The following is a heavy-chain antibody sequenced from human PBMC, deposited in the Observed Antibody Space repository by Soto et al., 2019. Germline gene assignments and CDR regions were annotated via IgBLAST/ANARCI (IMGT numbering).Heavy chain of an antibody. CDR3: ARVEQLVLYYYYYMDV. D-gene: IGHD6-6*01. V-gene: IGHV1-8*01. Sequence: ASVKVSCKASGYTFTSYDINWVRQATGQGLEWMGWMNPNSGNTGYAQKFQGRVTMTRNTSISTAYMELSSLRSEDTAVYYCARVEQLVLYYYYYMDVWGKGTTVTVSS. CDR2: MNPNSGNT. CDR1: GYTFTSYD. J-gene: IGHJ6*03.